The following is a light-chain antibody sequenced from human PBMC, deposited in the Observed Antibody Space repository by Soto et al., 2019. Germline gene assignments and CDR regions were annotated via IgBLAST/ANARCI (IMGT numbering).Light chain of an antibody. CDR3: PQYETFPRT. Sequence: EIVLTQSPGTLSLSPGDRATLSCRASQSLSNNYLAWYQQKSGQAPRLLIYGASRRATDIPDSFSGSGSGADFTLTITRLEPADFAVDFCPQYETFPRTCGRGTKVE. CDR2: GAS. J-gene: IGKJ4*02. CDR1: QSLSNNY. V-gene: IGKV3-20*01.